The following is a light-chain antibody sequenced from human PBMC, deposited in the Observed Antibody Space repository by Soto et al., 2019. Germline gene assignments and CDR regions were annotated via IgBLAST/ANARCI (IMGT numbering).Light chain of an antibody. CDR2: EVT. CDR1: GSDVGTYNY. Sequence: QSALTQPPSASGSPGQTVTISCTGTGSDVGTYNYVSWYQQHPGKAPKLMIFEVTKRPSGIPDRFSGSKSGNTASLTVSGLQTDDEADYYCSSYPDNNDFVLFGGGTKLTVL. CDR3: SSYPDNNDFVL. J-gene: IGLJ2*01. V-gene: IGLV2-8*01.